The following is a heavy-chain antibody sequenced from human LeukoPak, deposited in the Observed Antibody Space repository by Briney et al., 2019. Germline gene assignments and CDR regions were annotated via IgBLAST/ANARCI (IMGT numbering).Heavy chain of an antibody. D-gene: IGHD3-10*01. CDR1: GFTFRSYA. CDR2: ITYNSGTI. CDR3: ARAPYYYGSGSLYAFDI. Sequence: GGSLRLSCAASGFTFRSYAMQWVRQAPGKGLEWVSYITYNSGTIFYADSVKGRFTISRDNAKNTLYLQMNSLRAEDTAVYYCARAPYYYGSGSLYAFDIWGQGTMVTVSS. J-gene: IGHJ3*02. V-gene: IGHV3-48*04.